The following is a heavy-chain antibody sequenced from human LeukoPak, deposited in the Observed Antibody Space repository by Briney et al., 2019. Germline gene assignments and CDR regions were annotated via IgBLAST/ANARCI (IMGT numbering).Heavy chain of an antibody. CDR1: GGSISSGSYY. CDR3: ARDHEVVPSYYYMDV. J-gene: IGHJ6*03. Sequence: SETLSLTCTVSGGSISSGSYYWSWLRQPAGTGLEWIGRIYTSGSTNYNPSLKSRVTISVDTSKNQFSLKLSSVTAADTAVYYCARDHEVVPSYYYMDVWGKGTTVTVSS. CDR2: IYTSGST. D-gene: IGHD2-2*01. V-gene: IGHV4-61*02.